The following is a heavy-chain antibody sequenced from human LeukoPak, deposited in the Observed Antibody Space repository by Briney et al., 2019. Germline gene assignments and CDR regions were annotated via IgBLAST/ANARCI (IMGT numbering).Heavy chain of an antibody. Sequence: GGSLRLSSAASGFTFSSSAMSWVRQVPGKGLEWVSGISASGGSTYYADSVKGRFTISRDNSKNTLYLQMSSLRAEDTAVYYCAKDPRITMVLTGWFDPWGQGTLVTVSS. J-gene: IGHJ5*02. CDR1: GFTFSSSA. V-gene: IGHV3-23*01. CDR2: ISASGGST. CDR3: AKDPRITMVLTGWFDP. D-gene: IGHD3-10*01.